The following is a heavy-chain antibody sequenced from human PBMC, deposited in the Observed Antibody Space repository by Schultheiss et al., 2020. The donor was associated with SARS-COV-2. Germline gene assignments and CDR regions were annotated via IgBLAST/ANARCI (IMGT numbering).Heavy chain of an antibody. Sequence: GESLKISCAASGFTFSRYGMHWVRQAPGKGLEWVAVISYDGSNKYYADSVEGRFTMSRDNSKNTLYLQMNSLSAEDTAVYYCARNFDTSGYYSRDYYYYYGMDVWGQGTTVTVLL. V-gene: IGHV3-30*03. CDR2: ISYDGSNK. D-gene: IGHD3-22*01. CDR1: GFTFSRYG. J-gene: IGHJ6*02. CDR3: ARNFDTSGYYSRDYYYYYGMDV.